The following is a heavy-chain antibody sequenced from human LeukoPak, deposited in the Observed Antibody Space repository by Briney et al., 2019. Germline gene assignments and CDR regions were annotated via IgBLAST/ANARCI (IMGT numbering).Heavy chain of an antibody. CDR1: GFTVSGNY. V-gene: IGHV3-66*02. Sequence: GGSLRLSCAASGFTVSGNYMSWVRQAPGKGLEWVSVIYTAGSTSYADSVKGRFTLSRDNSKNTLYLQMNSLRAEDTAVYYCAKVLTRIAAAATDYWGQGTLVTVSS. CDR3: AKVLTRIAAAATDY. J-gene: IGHJ4*02. D-gene: IGHD6-13*01. CDR2: IYTAGST.